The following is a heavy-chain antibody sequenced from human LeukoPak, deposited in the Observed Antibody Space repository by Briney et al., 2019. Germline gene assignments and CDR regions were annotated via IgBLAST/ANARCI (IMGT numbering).Heavy chain of an antibody. CDR1: GASISSQY. CDR3: ATDMAAMAGSSTFDY. V-gene: IGHV4-4*07. CDR2: MYSTGST. D-gene: IGHD5-18*01. Sequence: SETLSLTCTVFGASISSQYWSWVRRAGGSGLEWIGRMYSTGSTNYNPSLKRRVSISVDKSKNQFYLMLSSVTAADTAVYYCATDMAAMAGSSTFDYWGQGILVMVSS. J-gene: IGHJ4*02.